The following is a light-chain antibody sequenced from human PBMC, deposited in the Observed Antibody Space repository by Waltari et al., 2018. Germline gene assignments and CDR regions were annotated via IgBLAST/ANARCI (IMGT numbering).Light chain of an antibody. Sequence: DIVLTQSPGTLSLSPGERATLSCRASQSVSSNYLAWYQPRPGQAPRLLIHGSSSRATGIPDRFSGSGSGTDFTLTISRLEPEDLAVYYCQQYGRSWNTFGQGTKLEIK. CDR3: QQYGRSWNT. J-gene: IGKJ2*01. CDR1: QSVSSNY. V-gene: IGKV3-20*01. CDR2: GSS.